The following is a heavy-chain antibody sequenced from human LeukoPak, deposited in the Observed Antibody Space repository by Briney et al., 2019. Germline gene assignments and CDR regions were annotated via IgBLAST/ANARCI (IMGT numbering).Heavy chain of an antibody. CDR3: AKDFLPTSYYAFWSGYPWHY. Sequence: GGPLRLPCAASGFTFSSYAMSWVRQAPGKGLEWVSAISGSGGSTYYADSVRGRFTISRDNSKNTLYLQMNSLRAEDTAVYYCAKDFLPTSYYAFWSGYPWHYWGQGTLVTVSS. J-gene: IGHJ4*02. CDR2: ISGSGGST. D-gene: IGHD3-3*01. CDR1: GFTFSSYA. V-gene: IGHV3-23*01.